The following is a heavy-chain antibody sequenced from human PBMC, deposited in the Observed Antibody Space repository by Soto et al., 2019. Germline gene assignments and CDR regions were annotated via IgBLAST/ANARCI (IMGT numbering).Heavy chain of an antibody. D-gene: IGHD3-3*01. CDR3: ARIRNDFWMMDYSDY. V-gene: IGHV2-26*01. CDR1: GFSLRNARMG. J-gene: IGHJ4*02. CDR2: IFSNDEK. Sequence: SGPTLMNPTETLTLPCTVSGFSLRNARMGVSWIRQPPGKALEWLAHIFSNDEKSYSTSMKSRLTITKDTSKSQVVLTMTNMDPVYTATYYCARIRNDFWMMDYSDYWGQGTLVTVSS.